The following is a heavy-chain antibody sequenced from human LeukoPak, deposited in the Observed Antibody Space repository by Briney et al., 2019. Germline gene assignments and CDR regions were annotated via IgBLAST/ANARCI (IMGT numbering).Heavy chain of an antibody. CDR2: INSDGSST. J-gene: IGHJ4*02. CDR1: GFTFSSYW. D-gene: IGHD4-17*01. Sequence: GGSLRLSXAASGFTFSSYWMHWVRQAPGKGLVWVSRINSDGSSTSYADSVKGRFTISRDNAKNTLYLQMNSLRAEDTAVYYCARGVRSHCFDYWGQGTLVTVSS. V-gene: IGHV3-74*01. CDR3: ARGVRSHCFDY.